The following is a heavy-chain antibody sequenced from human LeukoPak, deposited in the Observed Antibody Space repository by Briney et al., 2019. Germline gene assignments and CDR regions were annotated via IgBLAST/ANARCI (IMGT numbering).Heavy chain of an antibody. CDR1: GFTFDDYT. J-gene: IGHJ1*01. CDR3: AQGGIFPVGYFQH. V-gene: IGHV3-43*01. D-gene: IGHD6-13*01. CDR2: ISWDGGST. Sequence: GGSLRLSCAASGFTFDDYTMHWVRQAPGKGLEWVSLISWDGGSTYYADSVKGRFTISRDNSKNSLYLQMNSLRTEDTALYYCAQGGIFPVGYFQHWGQGTLVTVSS.